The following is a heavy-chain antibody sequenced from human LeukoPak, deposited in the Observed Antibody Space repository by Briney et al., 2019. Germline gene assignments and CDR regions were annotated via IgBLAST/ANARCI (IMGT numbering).Heavy chain of an antibody. CDR1: GGSISSSSYY. CDR3: AGVRYDYVWGSYRPLAFDI. J-gene: IGHJ3*02. D-gene: IGHD3-16*02. CDR2: IYYSGST. V-gene: IGHV4-39*01. Sequence: SETLSLTCTVSGGSISSSSYYWGWIRQPPGKGLEWIGSIYYSGSTYYNPSLKSRVTISVDTSKNQFSLKLSSVTAADTAVYYCAGVRYDYVWGSYRPLAFDIWGQGTMVTVSS.